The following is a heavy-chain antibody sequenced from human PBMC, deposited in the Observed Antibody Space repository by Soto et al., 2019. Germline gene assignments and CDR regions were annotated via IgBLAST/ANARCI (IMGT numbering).Heavy chain of an antibody. CDR3: AKGGRVGPTPLDD. D-gene: IGHD1-26*01. Sequence: SETLSLTCPVSGDSISTYYWSWIRQPPGHGLEWIGFIYYRGSTKYNTSLKSRVTISQDTSKNQISLKLGSVAAADTAIYYCAKGGRVGPTPLDDWGPGILLTVYS. V-gene: IGHV4-59*01. J-gene: IGHJ4*02. CDR1: GDSISTYY. CDR2: IYYRGST.